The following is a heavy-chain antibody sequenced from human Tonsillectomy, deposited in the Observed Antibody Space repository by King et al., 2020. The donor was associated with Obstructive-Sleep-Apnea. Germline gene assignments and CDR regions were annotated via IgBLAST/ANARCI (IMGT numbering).Heavy chain of an antibody. CDR2: ISTSSGYI. Sequence: VQLVESGGALGKPGGSLRLSGAASGFTVSNYNINWVRQVPGKGLDLVSSISTSSGYIYYSDSVKGRFTSSRDNAKNSLYLQMNSLRVEDTAVYYCASALAAAAPFDYWGQGTLVTVSS. CDR1: GFTVSNYN. V-gene: IGHV3-21*01. J-gene: IGHJ4*02. D-gene: IGHD6-13*01. CDR3: ASALAAAAPFDY.